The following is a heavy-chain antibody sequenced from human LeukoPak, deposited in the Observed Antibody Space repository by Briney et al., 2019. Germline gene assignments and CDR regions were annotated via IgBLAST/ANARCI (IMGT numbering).Heavy chain of an antibody. CDR3: AKSSLVTPYDY. CDR1: GFTFSSYG. Sequence: GGTLRLSCAASGFTFSSYGMSWVRQAPGKGLEWVSAISGSGGSTYYADSVKGRFTISRDNSKNTLYLQMNSLRAEDTAVYYCAKSSLVTPYDYWGQGTLVSVSS. V-gene: IGHV3-23*01. J-gene: IGHJ4*02. CDR2: ISGSGGST. D-gene: IGHD2-15*01.